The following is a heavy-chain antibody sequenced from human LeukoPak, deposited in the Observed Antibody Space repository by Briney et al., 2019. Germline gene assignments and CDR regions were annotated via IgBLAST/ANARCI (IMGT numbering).Heavy chain of an antibody. D-gene: IGHD3-22*01. CDR2: IIPIFGTA. Sequence: ASVKVSCKASGGTFSSYAISWVRQAPGQGLEWMGGIIPIFGTANYAQKFQGRVTITADESTSTAYMELSSLRSEDTAVYYCARGPGGYYYDSSGYPWDWGQGTLVTVSS. V-gene: IGHV1-69*13. CDR1: GGTFSSYA. CDR3: ARGPGGYYYDSSGYPWD. J-gene: IGHJ4*02.